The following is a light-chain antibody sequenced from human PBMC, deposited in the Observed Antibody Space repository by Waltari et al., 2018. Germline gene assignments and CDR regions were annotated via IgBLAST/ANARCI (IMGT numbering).Light chain of an antibody. J-gene: IGKJ4*01. CDR1: QSISSW. CDR2: KAS. CDR3: LQYNSSPPT. V-gene: IGKV1-12*01. Sequence: DIQMTQSPSSLSASVGDTVTITCWASQSISSWLDWYQQKPGKAPNLLIYKASSLQRGVPSRFSGSGSAAEFTLTITSLQPEDFSTYYCLQYNSSPPTFGGGTKVEIK.